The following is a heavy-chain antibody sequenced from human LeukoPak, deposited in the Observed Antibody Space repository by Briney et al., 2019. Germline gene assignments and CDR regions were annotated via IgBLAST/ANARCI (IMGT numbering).Heavy chain of an antibody. CDR3: AREAEALDY. J-gene: IGHJ4*02. Sequence: GGSLRLSCVVSGLTFSSYAMHWVRQAPGKGLEWVTVISYDGSNKDYADSVKGRVSISRDNSKNTLYLQINSLRAEDTALYYCAREAEALDYWGQGTLVTVSS. CDR2: ISYDGSNK. CDR1: GLTFSSYA. V-gene: IGHV3-30-3*01.